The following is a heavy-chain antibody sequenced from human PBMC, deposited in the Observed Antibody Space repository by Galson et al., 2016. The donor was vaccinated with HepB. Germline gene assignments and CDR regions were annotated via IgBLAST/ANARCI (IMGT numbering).Heavy chain of an antibody. D-gene: IGHD6-13*01. CDR2: INPSGGST. J-gene: IGHJ6*02. CDR3: GRLNIVVAGYYGMDV. Sequence: SVKVSCKASGYTFTSYYMHWVRQAPGQGLEWMGIINPSGGSTSYAQKFQGRVTMTRDTSTSTVYMELSSLRSEDTAVYYCGRLNIVVAGYYGMDVWGQGTTVTVSS. V-gene: IGHV1-46*01. CDR1: GYTFTSYY.